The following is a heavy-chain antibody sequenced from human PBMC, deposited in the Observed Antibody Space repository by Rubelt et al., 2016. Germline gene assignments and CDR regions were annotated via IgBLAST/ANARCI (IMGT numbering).Heavy chain of an antibody. CDR2: IKQDGNEK. Sequence: VESGGGLVKPGGSLRLACVGSGFTFSSYWMSWVRQAPGKGLEWVANIKQDGNEKYYLDSVKGRFTISRDNAKNSLFLEMNSLRPDDTAVYYCAREWGGSYDGLPDYWGQGTLVTVSS. CDR1: GFTFSSYW. CDR3: AREWGGSYDGLPDY. J-gene: IGHJ4*02. V-gene: IGHV3-7*01. D-gene: IGHD1-26*01.